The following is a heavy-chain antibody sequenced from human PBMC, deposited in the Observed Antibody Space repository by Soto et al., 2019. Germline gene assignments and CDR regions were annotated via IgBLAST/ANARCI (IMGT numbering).Heavy chain of an antibody. CDR2: IHPSGGGS. Sequence: VASVKVSCKSSGYPFNTYYLHWVRQAPGQGPEWMGMIHPSGGGSTYAQKFLGRVTMTMDSSTSTVFMELTSLRSADTAVYYCARGGHIAVVTDSFDSWG. J-gene: IGHJ4*01. CDR3: ARGGHIAVVTDSFDS. V-gene: IGHV1-46*02. D-gene: IGHD2-21*02. CDR1: GYPFNTYY.